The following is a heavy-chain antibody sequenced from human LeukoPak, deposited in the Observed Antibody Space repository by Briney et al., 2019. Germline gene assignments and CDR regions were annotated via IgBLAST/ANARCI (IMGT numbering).Heavy chain of an antibody. CDR1: GFTFSSYA. J-gene: IGHJ4*02. D-gene: IGHD3-22*01. V-gene: IGHV3-23*01. CDR3: AKDLDSSGYLFDY. Sequence: GGSLRLSCAASGFTFSSYAMSWVRQAPGKGLEWVSAISGSGGSTYYADSVKGRFTISRGNSKNTLYLQMNSLRAEDTAVYYCAKDLDSSGYLFDYWGQGTLVTVSS. CDR2: ISGSGGST.